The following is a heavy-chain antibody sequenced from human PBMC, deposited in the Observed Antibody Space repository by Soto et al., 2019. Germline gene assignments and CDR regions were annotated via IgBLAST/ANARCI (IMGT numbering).Heavy chain of an antibody. CDR1: GSPISSSSYY. CDR3: ACIFSGGYGYGFYYYGMDV. V-gene: IGHV4-39*01. Sequence: SETLSLTCTVPGSPISSSSYYGGWIRQPPGKGLEWIGSIYYSGSTYYNPSLKSRVTISVDTSKNQFSLKLSSVTAADTAVYYCACIFSGGYGYGFYYYGMDVWGQGTTVT. J-gene: IGHJ6*02. CDR2: IYYSGST. D-gene: IGHD5-18*01.